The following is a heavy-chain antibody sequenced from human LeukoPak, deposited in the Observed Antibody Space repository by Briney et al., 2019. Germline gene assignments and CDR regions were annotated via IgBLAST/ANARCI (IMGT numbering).Heavy chain of an antibody. D-gene: IGHD6-13*01. CDR3: ARDLGMGSSWIRLYYYYMDV. J-gene: IGHJ6*03. CDR1: GGTFSSYA. Sequence: GASVKVSCKASGGTFSSYAISWVRQAPGQGLEWMGGIIPIFGTANYAQKFQGRVTITADKSTSTAYMELSSLRSEDTAVYYCARDLGMGSSWIRLYYYYMDVWGKGTTVTVSS. CDR2: IIPIFGTA. V-gene: IGHV1-69*06.